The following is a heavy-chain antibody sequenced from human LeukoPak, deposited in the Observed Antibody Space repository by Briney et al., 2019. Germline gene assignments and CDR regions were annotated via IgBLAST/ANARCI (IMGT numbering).Heavy chain of an antibody. D-gene: IGHD6-13*01. CDR3: ARDINSSWQH. V-gene: IGHV4-30-4*01. J-gene: IGHJ4*02. Sequence: PSETLSLTCTVSGGSISSGDYYWNWIRQPPGKGLEWIGYIYYSGISYYNPSLKGRVTISVDTSKNQFSLKLSSVTAADTAVYYCARDINSSWQHWGQGTLVTVSS. CDR1: GGSISSGDYY. CDR2: IYYSGIS.